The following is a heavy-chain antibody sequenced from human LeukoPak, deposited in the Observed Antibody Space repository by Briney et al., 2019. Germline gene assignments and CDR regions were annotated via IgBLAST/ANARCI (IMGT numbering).Heavy chain of an antibody. CDR3: ARVRYSSGWYFDY. V-gene: IGHV3-23*01. CDR2: ISGSGGST. CDR1: GFTFSSYA. Sequence: QSGGSLRLSCAASGFTFSSYAMSWVRQAPGKGLEWVSAISGSGGSTYYADSVKGRFTISRDNAKNTLYLQMNSLRAEDTAVYYCARVRYSSGWYFDYWGQGTLVTVSS. D-gene: IGHD6-19*01. J-gene: IGHJ4*02.